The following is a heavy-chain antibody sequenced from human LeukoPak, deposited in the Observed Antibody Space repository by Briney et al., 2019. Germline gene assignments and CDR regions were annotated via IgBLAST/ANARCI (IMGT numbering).Heavy chain of an antibody. V-gene: IGHV4-59*01. CDR2: IYYSGST. D-gene: IGHD3-3*01. Sequence: SETLSLTCTVSGGSISSYYWSWIRQPPGKGLEWIGYIYYSGSTNYNPSLKSRVTISVDTSKNQFSLKLSSVTAADTAVYYCARSWDDDFWSGRHYYYMDVWGKGTTVTVSS. CDR1: GGSISSYY. CDR3: ARSWDDDFWSGRHYYYMDV. J-gene: IGHJ6*03.